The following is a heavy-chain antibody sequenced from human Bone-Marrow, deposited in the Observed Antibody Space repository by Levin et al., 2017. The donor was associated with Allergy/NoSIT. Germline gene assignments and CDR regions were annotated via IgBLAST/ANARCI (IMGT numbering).Heavy chain of an antibody. CDR3: VRRGDGAPF. D-gene: IGHD2-21*01. CDR2: ISAYNGNT. Sequence: PGESLKISCKTSGYIFVNSGMSWVRQAPGQGLEWMGWISAYNGNTEYAQKFQGRVTLTTETSTSTAYMEMRSLTSDDTAVYYCVRRGDGAPFWGQGTKVVVSS. J-gene: IGHJ4*02. V-gene: IGHV1-18*01. CDR1: GYIFVNSG.